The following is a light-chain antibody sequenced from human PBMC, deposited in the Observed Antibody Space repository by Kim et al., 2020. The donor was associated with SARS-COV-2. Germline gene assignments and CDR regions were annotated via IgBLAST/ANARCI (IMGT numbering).Light chain of an antibody. J-gene: IGLJ1*01. V-gene: IGLV2-11*03. CDR3: CSYAGTYSYV. Sequence: GQSVTISCTGTSSDVGGYDYVSWYQQHPGKAPKLMIYGVSKRPSGVPDRFSGSKSANTASLTISGLQAEDEADYYCCSYAGTYSYVFGTGTKVTVL. CDR2: GVS. CDR1: SSDVGGYDY.